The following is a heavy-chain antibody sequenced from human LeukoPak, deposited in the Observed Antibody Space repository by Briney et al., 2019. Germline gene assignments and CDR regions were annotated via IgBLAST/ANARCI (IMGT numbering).Heavy chain of an antibody. CDR2: ISGGTT. V-gene: IGHV3-23*01. Sequence: GASLRLSCAASGFTFSSYTMSWVRQAPGKGLEWISTISGGTTYYADSVKGRFTIARDNSRNTLYLQMNSLRAEDTAVYCCAKRYVPHDYGIYYYYAMDVWGQGTTVTVSS. CDR1: GFTFSSYT. D-gene: IGHD4-17*01. CDR3: AKRYVPHDYGIYYYYAMDV. J-gene: IGHJ6*02.